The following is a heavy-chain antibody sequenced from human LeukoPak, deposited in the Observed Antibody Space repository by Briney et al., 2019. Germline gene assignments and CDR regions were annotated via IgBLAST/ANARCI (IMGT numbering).Heavy chain of an antibody. J-gene: IGHJ6*03. CDR2: IYTSGST. D-gene: IGHD3-10*01. V-gene: IGHV4-4*07. Sequence: SETLSLXCTVSGGSISSYYWSWIRQPAGKGLEWIGRIYTSGSTNYNPSLKSRVTMSVDTSKNQFSLKLSSVTAADTAVYYCARTYGSGNYYYYYYYYMDVWGKGTTVAVSS. CDR3: ARTYGSGNYYYYYYYYMDV. CDR1: GGSISSYY.